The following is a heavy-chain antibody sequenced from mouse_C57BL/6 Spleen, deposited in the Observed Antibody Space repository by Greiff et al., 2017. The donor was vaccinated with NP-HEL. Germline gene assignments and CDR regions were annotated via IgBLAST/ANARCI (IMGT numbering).Heavy chain of an antibody. D-gene: IGHD2-4*01. J-gene: IGHJ2*01. V-gene: IGHV3-6*01. Sequence: EVQLVESGPGLVKPSHSLSLTCSVTGYSITSGYYWHWIRQFPGNKLEWMGYISYDGSNNYNPSLKNRISITRDTSKNQFFLKLNSVTTEDTATYYCARGGYDYDGGYFDYWGQGTTLTVSS. CDR3: ARGGYDYDGGYFDY. CDR2: ISYDGSN. CDR1: GYSITSGYY.